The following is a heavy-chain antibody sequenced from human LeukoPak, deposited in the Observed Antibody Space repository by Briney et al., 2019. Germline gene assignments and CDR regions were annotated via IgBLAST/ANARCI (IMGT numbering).Heavy chain of an antibody. CDR1: GGSISSYY. Sequence: SETLSLTCTVSGGSISSYYWSWIRLPPGKGLEWIGCIYYTGATYYNPSLKSRVTISLDTSKNQFSLKLSSVTAADAAVYYCARAGYSYGTGYYFDYWGQGALVTVSS. J-gene: IGHJ4*02. CDR3: ARAGYSYGTGYYFDY. CDR2: IYYTGAT. D-gene: IGHD5-18*01. V-gene: IGHV4-59*01.